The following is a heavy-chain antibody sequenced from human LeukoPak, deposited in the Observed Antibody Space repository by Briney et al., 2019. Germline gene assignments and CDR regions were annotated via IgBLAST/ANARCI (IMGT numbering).Heavy chain of an antibody. J-gene: IGHJ4*02. D-gene: IGHD6-13*01. Sequence: SETLSLTCTVSGGSISSYCWSWIRQPPGKGLEWIGYIYYSGSTNYNPSLKSRVTISVDTSKNQFSLKLSSVTAADTAVYYCARDRSLGEQLEFDYWGQGTLVTVSS. CDR2: IYYSGST. V-gene: IGHV4-59*01. CDR1: GGSISSYC. CDR3: ARDRSLGEQLEFDY.